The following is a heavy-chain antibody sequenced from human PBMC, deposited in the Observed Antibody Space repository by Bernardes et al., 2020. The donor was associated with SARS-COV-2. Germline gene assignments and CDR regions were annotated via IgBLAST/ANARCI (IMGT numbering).Heavy chain of an antibody. Sequence: ASVKVSCKASGYTFTSYAMNWVRQAPGQGLEWMGWIIPNHGNPTYAQGFPGRFVFSLDTSVSTAYLQISSLKAEDTAVYYCAAYRDYPDYFDYWGQATLVIVSS. CDR1: GYTFTSYA. J-gene: IGHJ4*02. CDR3: AAYRDYPDYFDY. V-gene: IGHV7-4-1*02. CDR2: IIPNHGNP. D-gene: IGHD4-17*01.